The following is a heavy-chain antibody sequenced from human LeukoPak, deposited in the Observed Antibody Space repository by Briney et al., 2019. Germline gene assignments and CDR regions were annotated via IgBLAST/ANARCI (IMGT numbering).Heavy chain of an antibody. CDR1: GFTFSTNG. D-gene: IGHD3-3*01. CDR2: IRYDGSNK. Sequence: GGSLRLSCAASGFTFSTNGMHWVRQAPGKGLEWVAFIRYDGSNKYYADYVKGRFTISRDNSKNTLYLQMNSLRAEDTAVYYCAKAGYYDFWSGYSDLDYWGQGTLVTVSS. J-gene: IGHJ4*02. CDR3: AKAGYYDFWSGYSDLDY. V-gene: IGHV3-30*02.